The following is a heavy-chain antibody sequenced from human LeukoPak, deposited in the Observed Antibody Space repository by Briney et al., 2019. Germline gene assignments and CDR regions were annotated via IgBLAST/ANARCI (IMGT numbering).Heavy chain of an antibody. CDR1: GFTFSSYG. D-gene: IGHD6-19*01. CDR2: IRYDGSNK. J-gene: IGHJ6*03. Sequence: GGSLRLSCAASGFTFSSYGMHWVRQAPGKGLEWVAFIRYDGSNKYYADSVKGRFTISRDNSKNTLYLQMNSLRAEDTAVYHCAKQIVVAGTIPYYYYMDVWGKGTTVTVSS. V-gene: IGHV3-30*02. CDR3: AKQIVVAGTIPYYYYMDV.